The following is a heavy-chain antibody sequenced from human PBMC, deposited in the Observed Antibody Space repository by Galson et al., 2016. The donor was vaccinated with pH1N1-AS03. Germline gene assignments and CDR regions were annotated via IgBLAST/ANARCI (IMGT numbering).Heavy chain of an antibody. V-gene: IGHV2-5*02. Sequence: PALVKPTQTLTLTCSLSGVSVPSSGLAVGWFRLPPGKALEWPALIYWDAAKRFSPSLRNRLTITKDTSRNQAVLTVTNVDPLDTATYFCALPNSWGNAFEIWGPGTMVTVAS. CDR1: GVSVPSSGLA. J-gene: IGHJ3*02. CDR2: IYWDAAK. D-gene: IGHD3-16*01. CDR3: ALPNSWGNAFEI.